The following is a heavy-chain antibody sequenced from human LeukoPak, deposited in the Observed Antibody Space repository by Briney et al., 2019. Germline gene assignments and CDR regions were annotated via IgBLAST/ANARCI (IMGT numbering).Heavy chain of an antibody. CDR3: ARPGFWAYGGNSFDY. J-gene: IGHJ4*02. Sequence: PGGSLRLSCAASGFTFSSYSMNWVRQAPGKGLEWVSYISSSSSTIYYADSVKGRFTISRDNAKNSLYLQMNSLRDEDTAVYYCARPGFWAYGGNSFDYWGQGTLVTVSS. CDR2: ISSSSSTI. D-gene: IGHD4-23*01. CDR1: GFTFSSYS. V-gene: IGHV3-48*02.